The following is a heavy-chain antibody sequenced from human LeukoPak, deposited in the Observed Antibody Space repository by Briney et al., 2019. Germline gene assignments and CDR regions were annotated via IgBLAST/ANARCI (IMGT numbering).Heavy chain of an antibody. D-gene: IGHD3-3*01. J-gene: IGHJ6*03. CDR3: AKIGRRYDFWTGYYEEEVDYMDV. CDR2: ISDSGGST. Sequence: GGSLRLSCAASGFTFSNYGMSWVRQAPGKGLEWVSGISDSGGSTKYEVSVKGRFTISRDNYKDTLYLQMNSLRAEDTAVYYCAKIGRRYDFWTGYYEEEVDYMDVWGKGTAVTVSS. CDR1: GFTFSNYG. V-gene: IGHV3-23*02.